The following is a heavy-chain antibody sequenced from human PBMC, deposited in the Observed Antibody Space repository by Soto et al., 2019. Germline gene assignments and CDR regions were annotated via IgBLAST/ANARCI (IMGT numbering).Heavy chain of an antibody. CDR2: INHSGST. V-gene: IGHV4-34*01. CDR1: GGSFSGYY. CDR3: ARAEGVGSSSGWSDY. J-gene: IGHJ4*02. Sequence: PSETLSLTCAVYGGSFSGYYWSWIRQPPGKGLEWIGEINHSGSTNYNPSLKSRVTISVDTSKNQFSLKLSSVTAADTAVYYCARAEGVGSSSGWSDYSGQGTLVTVSS. D-gene: IGHD6-19*01.